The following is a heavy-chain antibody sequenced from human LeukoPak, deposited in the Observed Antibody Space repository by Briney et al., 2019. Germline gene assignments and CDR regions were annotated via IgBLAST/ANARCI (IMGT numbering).Heavy chain of an antibody. V-gene: IGHV3-7*01. Sequence: PGGSLRLSCAASGFTFSSYAMSWVRQAPGKGLEWVANIKQDGSEKYYVDSVKGRFTISRDNAKNSLYLQMNSLRAEDTAVYYCARLNAYYYYYYMDVWGKGTTVTVSS. CDR1: GFTFSSYA. J-gene: IGHJ6*03. CDR2: IKQDGSEK. CDR3: ARLNAYYYYYYMDV.